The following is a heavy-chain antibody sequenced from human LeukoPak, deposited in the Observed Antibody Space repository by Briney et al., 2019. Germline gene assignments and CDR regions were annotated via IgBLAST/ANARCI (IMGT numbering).Heavy chain of an antibody. V-gene: IGHV4-4*07. D-gene: IGHD6-13*01. CDR1: GASIRSYY. CDR2: IVPSGIT. J-gene: IGHJ4*02. Sequence: SETLSLTCTVSGASIRSYYWSWLRQPAGKGLEWIGRIVPSGITNYNPSLESRVTMSVDTSKNQFSLNLKSVTAADTAVYYCAKEGAAPGPDFDYWGQGILSSSPQ. CDR3: AKEGAAPGPDFDY.